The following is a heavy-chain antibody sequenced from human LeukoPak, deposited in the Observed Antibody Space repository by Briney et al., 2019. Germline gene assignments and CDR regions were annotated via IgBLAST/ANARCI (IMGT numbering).Heavy chain of an antibody. CDR3: ARGLPTRTGSTSWYYYYYSMDV. Sequence: ASVKVSCKASGYTFTSYGISWVRQAPGQGLEWMGWISAYNGNTNYARKLQGRVTMTTDTSTSTAYMELRSLRSDDTAVYYCARGLPTRTGSTSWYYYYYSMDVWGKGTTVTVSS. CDR2: ISAYNGNT. CDR1: GYTFTSYG. D-gene: IGHD2-2*01. J-gene: IGHJ6*03. V-gene: IGHV1-18*01.